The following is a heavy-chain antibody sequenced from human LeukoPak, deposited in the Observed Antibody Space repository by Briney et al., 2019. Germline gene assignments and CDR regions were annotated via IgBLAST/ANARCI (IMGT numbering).Heavy chain of an antibody. V-gene: IGHV1-8*01. J-gene: IGHJ6*02. Sequence: ASVKVSCTASGYTFTSYDINWVRQATGQGLEWMGWMNPNSGNTGYAQKFQGRVTMTRNTSISTAYMELSSLRSEDTAVYYCARIAVAGRFTYYYYYGMDVWGQGTTVTVSS. CDR2: MNPNSGNT. CDR3: ARIAVAGRFTYYYYYGMDV. CDR1: GYTFTSYD. D-gene: IGHD6-19*01.